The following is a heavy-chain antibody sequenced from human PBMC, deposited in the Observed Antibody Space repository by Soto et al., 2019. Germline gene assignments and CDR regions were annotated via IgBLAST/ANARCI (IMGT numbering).Heavy chain of an antibody. CDR1: GFTFSSYS. Sequence: PGGSLRLSCAASGFTFSSYSMSWVRQAPGKGLEWVANIKHDGSAKYYVDSVKGRFTISRDNAENSLFLQMNSLRAEDTAVYYCARDETWGQGTLVTVSS. J-gene: IGHJ5*02. CDR2: IKHDGSAK. CDR3: ARDET. V-gene: IGHV3-7*01.